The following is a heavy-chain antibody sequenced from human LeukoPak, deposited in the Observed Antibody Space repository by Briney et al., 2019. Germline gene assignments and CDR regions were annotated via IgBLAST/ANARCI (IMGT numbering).Heavy chain of an antibody. CDR2: INPNSGGT. Sequence: GASVKVPCKASGYTFTGYYMHWVRQAPGQGLEWMGWINPNSGGTNYAQKFQGRVTMTRDTSISTAYMELSRLRSDDTAVYYCARERYSSGWYGKYYFDYWGQGTLVTVSS. V-gene: IGHV1-2*02. J-gene: IGHJ4*02. CDR1: GYTFTGYY. CDR3: ARERYSSGWYGKYYFDY. D-gene: IGHD6-19*01.